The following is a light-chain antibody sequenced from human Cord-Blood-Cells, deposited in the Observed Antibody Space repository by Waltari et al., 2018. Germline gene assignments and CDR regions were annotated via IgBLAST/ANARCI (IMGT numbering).Light chain of an antibody. Sequence: QSALTQPRSVSGSPGQSVTISCTGTSSYVGGYNYVSWYQQHPGKAPKLMIYDVSKRPSGVPDRVSGSKPGNTASLTISGLQAEDEADYYCCSYAGSYTLVFGGGTTLTVL. CDR3: CSYAGSYTLV. CDR1: SSYVGGYNY. J-gene: IGLJ3*02. CDR2: DVS. V-gene: IGLV2-11*01.